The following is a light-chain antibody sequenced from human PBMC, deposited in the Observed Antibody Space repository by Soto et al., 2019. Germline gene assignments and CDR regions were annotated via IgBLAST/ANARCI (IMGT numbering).Light chain of an antibody. CDR1: QTISTY. V-gene: IGKV1-39*01. CDR3: QQSYNGPFT. J-gene: IGKJ3*01. Sequence: DIQMTQSPSSLSASVGDRVTITCRASQTISTYLNWYQQRPGKAPKLLTYSASTLQTGVPSRFSGSGSGTDFTLTISSLQPEDFATYYCQQSYNGPFTFGPGTKVDI. CDR2: SAS.